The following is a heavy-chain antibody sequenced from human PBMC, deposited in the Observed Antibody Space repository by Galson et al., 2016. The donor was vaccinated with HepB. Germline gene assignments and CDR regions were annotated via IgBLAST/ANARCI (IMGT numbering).Heavy chain of an antibody. CDR3: AKERGSRLTMVRGVLDPFDI. Sequence: SLRLSCAASGFSFSTYGMHWVRQAPGKGLEWVAVIWHDGSIKYYGESVEGRFTISRDNSKNTLFLQMSSLRAEDTAVYYCAKERGSRLTMVRGVLDPFDIWGHGTLVTVSA. CDR2: IWHDGSIK. J-gene: IGHJ3*02. D-gene: IGHD3-10*01. CDR1: GFSFSTYG. V-gene: IGHV3-33*06.